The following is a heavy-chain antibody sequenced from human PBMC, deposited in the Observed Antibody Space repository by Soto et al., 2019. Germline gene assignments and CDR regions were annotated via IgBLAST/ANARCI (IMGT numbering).Heavy chain of an antibody. Sequence: EVQLVESGGGLIQPGGSLRLSCAASGFTVSSNYMSWVRQAPGKGLEWVSVIYSGGSTYYADSVKGRFTISRDNSKNTLYLQMNSLSAEDTAVYYCASRTTVTTFYYGMDVWGQGTTVTVSS. V-gene: IGHV3-53*01. CDR3: ASRTTVTTFYYGMDV. CDR2: IYSGGST. CDR1: GFTVSSNY. J-gene: IGHJ6*02. D-gene: IGHD4-17*01.